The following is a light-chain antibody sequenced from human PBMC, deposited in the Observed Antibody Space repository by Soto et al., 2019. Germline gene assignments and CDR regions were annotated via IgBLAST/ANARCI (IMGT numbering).Light chain of an antibody. Sequence: DIQMTQSPSSLSASVGDRVTITCQASQDISDSLNWYQQKPGKAPRLLIYDASNLETGVPSRFSGSESGTDFTFTISSLQTEDIATYYCQQYDNLPVTFGPGTKVDIK. CDR2: DAS. CDR1: QDISDS. V-gene: IGKV1-33*01. J-gene: IGKJ3*01. CDR3: QQYDNLPVT.